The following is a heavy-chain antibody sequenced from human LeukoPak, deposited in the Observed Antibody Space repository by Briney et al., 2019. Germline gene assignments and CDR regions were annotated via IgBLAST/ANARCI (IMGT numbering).Heavy chain of an antibody. CDR3: ARVSSQNTMIVVVITGTFDY. J-gene: IGHJ4*02. Sequence: ASVKVSCKASGYTFTSYGISWVRQAPGQGLEWMGWISAYNGNTNYAQKLQGRVTMTTDTSTSTACMELRSLRSDDTAVYYCARVSSQNTMIVVVITGTFDYWGQGTLVTVSS. CDR1: GYTFTSYG. D-gene: IGHD3-22*01. CDR2: ISAYNGNT. V-gene: IGHV1-18*01.